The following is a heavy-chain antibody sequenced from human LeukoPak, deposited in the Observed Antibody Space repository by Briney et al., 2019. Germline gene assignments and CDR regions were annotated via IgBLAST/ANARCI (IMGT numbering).Heavy chain of an antibody. J-gene: IGHJ5*02. CDR2: MNQDGSQR. V-gene: IGHV3-7*03. CDR3: ARDRLPSSYRGLDP. Sequence: GGSLRLSCAASGFTFSNYYMSWVRQAPGKGLEWVANMNQDGSQRNYVDSVKGRFTISRDNAKNSLYLQMNSLRVEDTAVYFCARDRLPSSYRGLDPWGHGTPVIVSS. CDR1: GFTFSNYY. D-gene: IGHD6-13*01.